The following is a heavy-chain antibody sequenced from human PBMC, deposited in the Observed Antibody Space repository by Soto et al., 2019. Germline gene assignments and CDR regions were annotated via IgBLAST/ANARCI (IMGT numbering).Heavy chain of an antibody. CDR2: IYYSGST. D-gene: IGHD5-18*01. J-gene: IGHJ4*02. CDR1: GGSISSSSYY. CDR3: ARDLGFSLDTAMVKGFDY. V-gene: IGHV4-39*07. Sequence: SETLSLTCTVSGGSISSSSYYWGWIRQPPGKGLEWIGSIYYSGSTYYNPSLKSRVTISVDTSKNQFSLKLSSVTAADTAVYYCARDLGFSLDTAMVKGFDYWGQGTLVTVSS.